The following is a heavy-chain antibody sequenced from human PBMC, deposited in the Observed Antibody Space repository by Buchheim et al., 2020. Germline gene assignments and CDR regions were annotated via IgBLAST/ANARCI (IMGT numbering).Heavy chain of an antibody. V-gene: IGHV3-30*18. CDR3: AKVIFGVDMGVTFDY. Sequence: QVQLVESGGGVVQPGRSLRLSCAASGFTFSSYGMHWVRQAPGKGLEWVAVISYDGSNKYYADSVKGRFTISRDNSKNTLYLQMNSLRAEDTAVYYCAKVIFGVDMGVTFDYWGQGTL. D-gene: IGHD3-3*01. CDR2: ISYDGSNK. J-gene: IGHJ4*02. CDR1: GFTFSSYG.